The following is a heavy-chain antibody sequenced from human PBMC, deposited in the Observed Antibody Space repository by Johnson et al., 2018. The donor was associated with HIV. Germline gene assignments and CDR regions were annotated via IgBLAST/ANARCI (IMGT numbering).Heavy chain of an antibody. CDR3: AKDIQAEHLQEGAFDI. V-gene: IGHV3-30-3*01. J-gene: IGHJ3*02. CDR1: GFTFSSYA. D-gene: IGHD6-13*01. CDR2: ISYDGSNK. Sequence: QMLLVESGGGVVQPGRSLRLSCAASGFTFSSYAMHWVRQAPGKGLEWVAVISYDGSNKYYADSVKGRFTISRDNAKNSLYLQMNSLRAEDTALYYCAKDIQAEHLQEGAFDIWGQGTMVTVSS.